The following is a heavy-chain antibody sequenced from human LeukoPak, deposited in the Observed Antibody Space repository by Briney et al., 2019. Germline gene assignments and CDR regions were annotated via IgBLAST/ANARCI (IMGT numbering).Heavy chain of an antibody. CDR3: ARDYSTVTTFFDY. D-gene: IGHD4-17*01. CDR2: ITSGGTTI. CDR1: GFTFSSYE. J-gene: IGHJ4*02. Sequence: GGSLRLSCAASGFTFSSYEMNWVRQAPGKGLEWVSYITSGGTTIYYADSVKGRFTISRDNAKNSLYLQMNSLRAEDTAVYYCARDYSTVTTFFDYWGQGTLVTVSS. V-gene: IGHV3-48*03.